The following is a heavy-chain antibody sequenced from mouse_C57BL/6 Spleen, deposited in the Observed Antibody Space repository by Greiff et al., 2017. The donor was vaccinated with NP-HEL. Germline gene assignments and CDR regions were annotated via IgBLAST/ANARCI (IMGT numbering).Heavy chain of an antibody. Sequence: VQLQQSGPELVKPGASVKISCKASGYTFTDYYMNWVKQSHGKSLEWIGDINPNNGGTSYNQKFKGKATLTVDKSSSTAYMELRSLTSEDSAVYYCARSQYGDYWGQGTTLTVSS. V-gene: IGHV1-26*01. CDR1: GYTFTDYY. CDR3: ARSQYGDY. D-gene: IGHD1-1*01. J-gene: IGHJ2*01. CDR2: INPNNGGT.